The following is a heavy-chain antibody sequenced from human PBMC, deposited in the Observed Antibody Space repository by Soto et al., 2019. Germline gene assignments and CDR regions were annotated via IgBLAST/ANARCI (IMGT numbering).Heavy chain of an antibody. D-gene: IGHD3-10*01. Sequence: QVQLVQSGAEVKKPGASVKVSCKASGYTFTSYYMHWVRQAPGQGLEWMGIINPSGGSTSYAQKFQDRVTMTRDTSTSTVYMELSSLRSEDTAVYYCARDVLGNYGMDVWGQGTTVTVSS. CDR1: GYTFTSYY. CDR2: INPSGGST. V-gene: IGHV1-46*01. CDR3: ARDVLGNYGMDV. J-gene: IGHJ6*02.